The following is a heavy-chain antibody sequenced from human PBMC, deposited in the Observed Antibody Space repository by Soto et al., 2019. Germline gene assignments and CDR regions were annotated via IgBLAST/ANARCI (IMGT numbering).Heavy chain of an antibody. D-gene: IGHD6-19*01. CDR1: GFIFSEYE. CDR2: ISRGGNVK. V-gene: IGHV3-11*01. CDR3: VRAAGDYPNPEEYNWFDP. J-gene: IGHJ5*02. Sequence: GGSLRLSCAASGFIFSEYEMNWIRQAPGKGLEWVSYISRGGNVKYYAASEKGRFTTSRENAENSLHLQMSSLRGDDTAAYYCVRAAGDYPNPEEYNWFDPWGQGTRVTVSS.